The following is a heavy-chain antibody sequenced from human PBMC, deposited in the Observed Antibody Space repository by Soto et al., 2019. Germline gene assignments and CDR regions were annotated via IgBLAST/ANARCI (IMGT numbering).Heavy chain of an antibody. CDR2: IIPIFGTA. J-gene: IGHJ6*02. D-gene: IGHD5-12*01. CDR1: GGTFSSYA. Sequence: QVQLVQSGAEVKKPGSSVKVSCKASGGTFSSYAISWVRQAPGQGLEWMGGIIPIFGTANYAQKFQGRVTITADESTSTADMELSSLRSEDTAVYYCARTLRTQPQWLRSIYYYYYGMDVWGQGTTVTVSS. CDR3: ARTLRTQPQWLRSIYYYYYGMDV. V-gene: IGHV1-69*01.